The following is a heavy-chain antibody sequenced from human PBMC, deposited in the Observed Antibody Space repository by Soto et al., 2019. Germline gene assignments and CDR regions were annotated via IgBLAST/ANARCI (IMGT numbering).Heavy chain of an antibody. CDR1: GFSLSRYS. V-gene: IGHV3-23*01. CDR2: ISGSGGST. CDR3: ASALELERDDCMDV. Sequence: SGFSLSRYSTNQVRQAPGKGLEWVSAISGSGGSTYYADSVKGRFTISRDNSKNPLYLKMNSLRAEDTAVYYCASALELERDDCMDVVGEGT. J-gene: IGHJ6*03. D-gene: IGHD1-1*01.